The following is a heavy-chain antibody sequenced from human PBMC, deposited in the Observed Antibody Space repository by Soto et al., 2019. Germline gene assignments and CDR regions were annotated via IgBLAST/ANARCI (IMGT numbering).Heavy chain of an antibody. CDR2: INLDGSEK. CDR3: ARDGSTSWYSYDYHGMDV. D-gene: IGHD5-18*01. J-gene: IGHJ6*02. V-gene: IGHV3-7*05. CDR1: GFTFRTYW. Sequence: EVQLVESGGGLVQPGGSLRLSCAASGFTFRTYWLSWVRQVPGKGMEWVANINLDGSEKNSVDSVKGRFTISRYNARNSLYLQMSSLRAEDTALYYCARDGSTSWYSYDYHGMDVWGQGTTVTVSS.